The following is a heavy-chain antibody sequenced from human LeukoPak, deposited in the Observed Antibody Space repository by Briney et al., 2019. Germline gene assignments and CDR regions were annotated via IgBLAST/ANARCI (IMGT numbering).Heavy chain of an antibody. V-gene: IGHV3-30*02. J-gene: IGHJ4*02. D-gene: IGHD1-1*01. Sequence: GGSLRLSCAASGFTFSTYGMHWVRQAPGKGLEWVAFIRYDGSNKYYADSVKGRFTISRDNSKNTLYLQMNSLGAEDTAVYFCAKDKDPWKSTSISDFDYWGQGTLVTVSS. CDR1: GFTFSTYG. CDR2: IRYDGSNK. CDR3: AKDKDPWKSTSISDFDY.